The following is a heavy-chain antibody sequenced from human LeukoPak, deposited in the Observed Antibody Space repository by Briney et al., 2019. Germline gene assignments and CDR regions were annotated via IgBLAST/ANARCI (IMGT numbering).Heavy chain of an antibody. V-gene: IGHV3-74*01. CDR2: INSDGSWT. Sequence: GRSLRLSCAASGNYWMHWVRQAPGKGLVWVSHINSDGSWTSYADSVKGRFTISKDNAKNTVYLQMNSLRAEDTAVYYCVSFYETYWGRGTLVTVSS. CDR3: VSFYETY. D-gene: IGHD2/OR15-2a*01. CDR1: GNYW. J-gene: IGHJ4*02.